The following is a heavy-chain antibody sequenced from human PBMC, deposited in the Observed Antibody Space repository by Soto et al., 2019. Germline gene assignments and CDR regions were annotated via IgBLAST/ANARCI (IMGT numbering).Heavy chain of an antibody. CDR2: IYYSGRT. V-gene: IGHV4-39*01. J-gene: IGHJ5*02. CDR3: ARHGVPIQLGPHFDP. D-gene: IGHD1-1*01. Sequence: QLQLQESGPGLVKPSETLSLICNVSGDSISRTFFYWGWIRQPPGKGLEWIGSIYYSGRTYYNPSLKSRVTISVDPSNNQFSLRLSSVTAADTALDYCARHGVPIQLGPHFDPWGQGTLVTVSS. CDR1: GDSISRTFFY.